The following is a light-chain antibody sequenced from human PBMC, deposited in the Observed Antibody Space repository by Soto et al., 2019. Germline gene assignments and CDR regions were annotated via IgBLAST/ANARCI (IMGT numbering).Light chain of an antibody. Sequence: DIQMTQSPSSLSASVGDRVTITCRASLGVSTYLLWYQQTQGRAPKLLIHSASNFVGGVTSRFSGSRSWTNFTLAISSLQPKDVATYYCQQSYRTPHTFCQGTKLESK. J-gene: IGKJ2*01. V-gene: IGKV1-39*01. CDR2: SAS. CDR3: QQSYRTPHT. CDR1: LGVSTY.